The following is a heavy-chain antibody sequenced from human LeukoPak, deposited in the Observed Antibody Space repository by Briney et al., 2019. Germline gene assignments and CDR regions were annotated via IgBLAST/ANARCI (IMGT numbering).Heavy chain of an antibody. CDR1: GGSISSYY. V-gene: IGHV4-59*01. CDR2: IYYSGST. Sequence: SETLSLTCTVSGGSISSYYWSWIRQPPGKGLEWIGYIYYSGSTNYNPSLKSRVTISVDTSKNQFSLKLSSVTAADTAVYYCARVLLWFGEKSFDYWGQGTLVTVSS. CDR3: ARVLLWFGEKSFDY. D-gene: IGHD3-10*01. J-gene: IGHJ4*02.